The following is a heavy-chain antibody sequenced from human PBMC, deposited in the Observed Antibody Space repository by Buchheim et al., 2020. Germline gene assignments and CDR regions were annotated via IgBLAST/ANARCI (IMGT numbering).Heavy chain of an antibody. CDR3: GKESLSRGWYTIEH. D-gene: IGHD6-19*01. CDR1: GFSLTTYG. CDR2: INGDAT. V-gene: IGHV3-23*04. J-gene: IGHJ4*02. Sequence: DVQLVESGGGLVQPEGSLRLSCAASGFSLTTYGMSWVRQAPGKGLEWVSAINGDATYYADSVKGRFTTSIDSSKNPEYLQVNSLRADDTAVYYCGKESLSRGWYTIEHWGQGTL.